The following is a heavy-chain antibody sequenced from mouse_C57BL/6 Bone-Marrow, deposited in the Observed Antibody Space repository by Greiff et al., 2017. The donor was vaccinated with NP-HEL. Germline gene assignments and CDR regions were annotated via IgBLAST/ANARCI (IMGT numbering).Heavy chain of an antibody. D-gene: IGHD2-4*01. V-gene: IGHV14-4*01. CDR2: IDPENGDT. CDR1: GFNIKDDY. Sequence: VQLQESGAELVRPGASVKLSCTASGFNIKDDYMHWVKQRPEQGLEWIGWIDPENGDTEYASKFQGKATITADTSSNTAYLQLSSLTSEDTAVYYCTTLRLRREYYFDYWGQGTTLTVSS. CDR3: TTLRLRREYYFDY. J-gene: IGHJ2*01.